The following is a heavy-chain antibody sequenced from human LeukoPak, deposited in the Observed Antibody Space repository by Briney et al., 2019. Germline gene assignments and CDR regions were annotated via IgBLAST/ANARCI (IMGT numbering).Heavy chain of an antibody. CDR1: GFTFSDYY. CDR3: ARDGGCGELLSDYFDY. J-gene: IGHJ4*02. D-gene: IGHD3-10*01. CDR2: ISSSGSTI. Sequence: PGWSLRLSCAASGFTFSDYYMSWIRQAPGKGLEWVSYISSSGSTIYYADSVKGRFTISRDNAKNSPYLQMNSLRAEDTAVYYCARDGGCGELLSDYFDYWGQGTLVTVSS. V-gene: IGHV3-11*01.